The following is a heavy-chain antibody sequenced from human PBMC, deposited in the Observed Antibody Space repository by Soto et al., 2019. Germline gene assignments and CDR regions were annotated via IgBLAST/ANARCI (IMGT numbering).Heavy chain of an antibody. CDR3: VGGADLEGRYNWFDP. V-gene: IGHV1-46*01. CDR1: GDTFSSQY. J-gene: IGHJ5*02. D-gene: IGHD3-3*01. Sequence: QVQLVQSGAEVKKPGASMKVSCKSFGDTFSSQYIHWVRQAPGQGLEWVGLINPSRATTTISQKIQGRVTLTSDTSTRTVYMELSSLRSDDTAIYFCVGGADLEGRYNWFDPWGQGTLVTVSS. CDR2: INPSRATT.